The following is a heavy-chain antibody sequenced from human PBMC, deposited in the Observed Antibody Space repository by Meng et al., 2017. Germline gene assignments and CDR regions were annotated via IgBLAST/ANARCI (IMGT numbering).Heavy chain of an antibody. Sequence: QVQLQQWGEGLLKPSEPLSLTCAVYGGSFSGYYWSWIRQPPGKGLEWIGEINHSGSTNYNPSLKSRVTISVDTSKNQFSLKLSSVTAADTAVYYCAREVVAALDYWGQGTLVTSPQ. CDR3: AREVVAALDY. D-gene: IGHD2-15*01. CDR2: INHSGST. V-gene: IGHV4-34*01. CDR1: GGSFSGYY. J-gene: IGHJ4*02.